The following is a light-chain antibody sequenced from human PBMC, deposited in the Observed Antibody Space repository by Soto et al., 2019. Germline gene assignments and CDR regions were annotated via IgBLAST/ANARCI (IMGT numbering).Light chain of an antibody. CDR2: DVG. V-gene: IGLV2-14*03. Sequence: QSALTQPASVSGSPGQSITISCTGTNSDVGAYSYVSWYQQYPGKAPKLLIYDVGARPSGISDRFSGSKSGNTASLTISGLQAEDEADYYCFSFTSTNTHVFGSGTKLTVL. CDR1: NSDVGAYSY. CDR3: FSFTSTNTHV. J-gene: IGLJ1*01.